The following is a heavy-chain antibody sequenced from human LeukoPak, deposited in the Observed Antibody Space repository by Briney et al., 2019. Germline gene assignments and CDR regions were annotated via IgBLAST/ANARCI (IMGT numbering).Heavy chain of an antibody. V-gene: IGHV3-7*01. D-gene: IGHD6-6*01. Sequence: GGSLRLSCAASGFTFSDYWLSWVRQAPGKGLEWVANIKLDGSAKYYVDSVKGRFTISRDNAKSSLYLQMDSLRVEDTAVYYCARDSGGIAARPGYYYYYMDVWGKGTTVTVSS. CDR2: IKLDGSAK. CDR1: GFTFSDYW. CDR3: ARDSGGIAARPGYYYYYMDV. J-gene: IGHJ6*03.